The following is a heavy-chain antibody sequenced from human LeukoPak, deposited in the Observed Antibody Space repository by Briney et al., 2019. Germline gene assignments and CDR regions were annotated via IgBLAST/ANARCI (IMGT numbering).Heavy chain of an antibody. J-gene: IGHJ4*02. CDR2: ISSNGDKT. Sequence: PGGSLRLSCAASAFSFSNFFMSWVRQAPGKGLEWVSSISSNGDKTHYADSVKGRFTISRDNSKNTLFLQLSSLRVEDTAIYYCAFSTGFDFWGQGTVVTVSS. V-gene: IGHV3-23*01. CDR3: AFSTGFDF. CDR1: AFSFSNFF. D-gene: IGHD1-1*01.